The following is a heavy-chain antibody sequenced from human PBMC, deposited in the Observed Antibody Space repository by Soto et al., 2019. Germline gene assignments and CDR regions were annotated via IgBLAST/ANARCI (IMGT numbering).Heavy chain of an antibody. Sequence: GESLKISCKGSGYSFTSYWIGWVRQMPGKGLEWMGIIYPGDSDTRYSPSFQGQVTISADKSISTAYLQWSSLKAADTAVYYCARRRRGCSSTSCYARAQYYYYMDVWGKGTTVTVSS. D-gene: IGHD2-2*01. V-gene: IGHV5-51*01. CDR1: GYSFTSYW. J-gene: IGHJ6*03. CDR2: IYPGDSDT. CDR3: ARRRRGCSSTSCYARAQYYYYMDV.